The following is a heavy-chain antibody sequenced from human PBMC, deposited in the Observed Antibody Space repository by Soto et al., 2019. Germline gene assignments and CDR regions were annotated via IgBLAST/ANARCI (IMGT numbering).Heavy chain of an antibody. CDR3: ARLAIAAGLGMDV. Sequence: QVPGKGLEWMGRIDPSDSYTNYSPSFQGHVTISADKSISTAYLQWSSLKASDTAMYYCARLAIAAGLGMDVWGQGTTVTVSS. CDR2: IDPSDSYT. J-gene: IGHJ6*02. V-gene: IGHV5-10-1*01. D-gene: IGHD6-13*01.